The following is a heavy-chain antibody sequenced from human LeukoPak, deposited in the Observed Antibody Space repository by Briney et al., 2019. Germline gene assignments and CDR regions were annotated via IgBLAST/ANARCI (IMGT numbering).Heavy chain of an antibody. CDR2: IYSGGST. V-gene: IGHV3-66*01. CDR1: GFTVSSNY. J-gene: IGHJ3*02. CDR3: AREGAGDAFDI. Sequence: GGSLRLSCAASGFTVSSNYMSWVRQAPGKGLEWVSVIYSGGSTYYADSVKGRFTISRDNSKSTLYLQMNSLRAEDTAVYYCAREGAGDAFDIWGQGTMVTVSS. D-gene: IGHD3-10*01.